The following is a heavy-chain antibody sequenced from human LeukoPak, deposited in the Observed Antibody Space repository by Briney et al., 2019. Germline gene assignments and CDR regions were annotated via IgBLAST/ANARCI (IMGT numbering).Heavy chain of an antibody. Sequence: GGSLRLSCAASEFTFSTYAMHWVRQAPGNGLEWVAIISYDGSNKYYPESVKGRFTISRDNSKNTLYLQMNSLRTEDTAVYYCARPGGQGLPINYLGYWGQGTLVTVSS. CDR2: ISYDGSNK. J-gene: IGHJ4*02. V-gene: IGHV3-30-3*01. CDR3: ARPGGQGLPINYLGY. CDR1: EFTFSTYA. D-gene: IGHD6-19*01.